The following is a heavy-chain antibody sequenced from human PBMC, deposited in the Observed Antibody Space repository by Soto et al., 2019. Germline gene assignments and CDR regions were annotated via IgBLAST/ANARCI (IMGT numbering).Heavy chain of an antibody. D-gene: IGHD5-18*01. CDR1: GGSLSGYY. CDR3: VRESTAMVTEYYGMDV. CDR2: IFSSGST. V-gene: IGHV4-59*01. J-gene: IGHJ6*02. Sequence: QVQLQESGPGLVKPSETLSLTCTVSGGSLSGYYWTWIRQPPGKGLEWIGYIFSSGSTNYNPSLERRVTISVDTSKNQFSLELRSVTAADTAVYFCVRESTAMVTEYYGMDVWGQGTTVTVSS.